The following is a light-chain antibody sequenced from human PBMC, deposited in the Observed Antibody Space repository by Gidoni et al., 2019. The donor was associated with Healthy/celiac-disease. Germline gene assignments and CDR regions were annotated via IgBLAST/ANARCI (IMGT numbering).Light chain of an antibody. CDR3: QQYDNWRWT. J-gene: IGKJ1*01. V-gene: IGKV3-15*01. CDR1: QSVSSN. Sequence: EIVMTQSPATLSVSPGERATLSCGASQSVSSNLDWYQQKPGQAPRLLIYGASTRATGIPARFSGSGSGTEFTLTISSLQSEDFAVYYCQQYDNWRWTFGQGTKVEIK. CDR2: GAS.